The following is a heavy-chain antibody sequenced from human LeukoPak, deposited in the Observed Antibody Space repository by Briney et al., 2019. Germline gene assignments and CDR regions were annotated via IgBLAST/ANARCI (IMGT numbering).Heavy chain of an antibody. D-gene: IGHD5-12*01. CDR2: INHSGSI. CDR1: GGSFFGYY. Sequence: SETLSLACGVYGGSFFGYYWTWIRQPPGKGLEWIGEINHSGSIRYNPSLKSRVTISLDTSKSQFSLKLTSVTAADTAVYFCARVPSRGSPFFDFWGQGTLVTVSS. V-gene: IGHV4-34*01. J-gene: IGHJ4*02. CDR3: ARVPSRGSPFFDF.